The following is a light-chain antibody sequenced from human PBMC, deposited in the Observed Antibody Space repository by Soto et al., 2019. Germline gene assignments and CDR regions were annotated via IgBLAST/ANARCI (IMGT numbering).Light chain of an antibody. Sequence: EIVLTQSPATLSLSPGERATLSCRASQSVSGYLAWYRQKPGQAPRLLIYEASNRATGIPSRFTGSGSGTDFTLTISSLEPEDFAVYYCQQRVNWPLTFGPGTEVEIK. J-gene: IGKJ3*01. CDR1: QSVSGY. CDR2: EAS. V-gene: IGKV3-11*01. CDR3: QQRVNWPLT.